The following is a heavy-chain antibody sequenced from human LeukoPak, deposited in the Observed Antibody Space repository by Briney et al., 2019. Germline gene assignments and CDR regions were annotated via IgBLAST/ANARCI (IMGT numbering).Heavy chain of an antibody. CDR2: ISAYNGNT. CDR1: GYTFTSYG. Sequence: ASVKVSCKASGYTFTSYGISWGRHAPGQGLEWMGWISAYNGNTNYAQKLQGRVTMTTDTSTSTAYMELRSLRSDDTAVYYCARDQTGTTSFDYWGQGTLVTVSS. CDR3: ARDQTGTTSFDY. D-gene: IGHD1-1*01. J-gene: IGHJ4*02. V-gene: IGHV1-18*01.